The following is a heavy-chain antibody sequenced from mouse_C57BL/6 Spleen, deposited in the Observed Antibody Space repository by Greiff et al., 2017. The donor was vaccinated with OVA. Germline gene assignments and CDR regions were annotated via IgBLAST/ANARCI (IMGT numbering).Heavy chain of an antibody. V-gene: IGHV1-5*01. CDR1: GYTFTSYW. CDR2: IYPGNSDT. J-gene: IGHJ2*01. Sequence: VQLQQSGTVLARPGASVKMSCKTSGYTFTSYWMHWVKQRPGQGLEWIGAIYPGNSDTSYNQKFKGKSTLTVDKSSSTAYMQLSSLTSEDSAVYYCARGSSYYYFDYWGQGTTLTVSS. D-gene: IGHD1-1*01. CDR3: ARGSSYYYFDY.